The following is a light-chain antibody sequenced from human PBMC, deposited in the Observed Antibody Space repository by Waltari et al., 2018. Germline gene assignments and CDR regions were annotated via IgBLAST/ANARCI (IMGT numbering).Light chain of an antibody. V-gene: IGKV1-27*01. CDR3: QNYDTVPFT. CDR2: SAS. CDR1: RYVTHF. J-gene: IGKJ3*01. Sequence: IQMTQSPSSLSASIGARVTITCRASRYVTHFLAWYQQRPGKVPRLLIHSASTLQSGVPSRFSGSGSGTEFTLTIDSLQPEDLATYYCQNYDTVPFTFGPGTKVDLK.